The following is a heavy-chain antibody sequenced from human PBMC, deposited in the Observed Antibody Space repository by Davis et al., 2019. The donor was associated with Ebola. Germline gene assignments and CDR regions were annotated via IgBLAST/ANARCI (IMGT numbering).Heavy chain of an antibody. CDR2: INTNTGNP. V-gene: IGHV7-4-1*02. Sequence: ASVTVSRMASVYILPSYYLHWVRQAPGQGLDWMGWINTNTGNPTYAQGFTGRFVFSLDTSASTAYLQISSLKAEDTAVYYCARDLVAGTYYYYYGMDVWGKGTTVTVSS. CDR3: ARDLVAGTYYYYYGMDV. J-gene: IGHJ6*04. D-gene: IGHD6-19*01. CDR1: VYILPSYY.